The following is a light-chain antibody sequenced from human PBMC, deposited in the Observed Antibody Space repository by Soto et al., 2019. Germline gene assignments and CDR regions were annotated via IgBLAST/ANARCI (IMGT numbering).Light chain of an antibody. CDR2: DAS. CDR1: QSVPKNY. J-gene: IGKJ4*01. CDR3: KQCSTSPIT. V-gene: IGKV3-20*01. Sequence: EIVLTQSPGTLSLSPGERATLSCRASQSVPKNYLAWYQQKPGQAPRLLIHDASSRATGIPDRFSGSGSGTDFTLTISRLEPEDFAVYYCKQCSTSPITFGGGTKVEIK.